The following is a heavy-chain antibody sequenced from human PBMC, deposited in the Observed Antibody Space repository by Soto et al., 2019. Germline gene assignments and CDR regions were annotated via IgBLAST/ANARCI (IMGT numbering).Heavy chain of an antibody. CDR3: ARGYYGSGRSDY. CDR2: IYHSGST. CDR1: GGSISSSNW. Sequence: SETLSLTCTVSGGSISSSNWWNWVRQPPGKGLEWIGEIYHSGSTNYNPSLKSRVTISVDKSKNQFSLKLNSVTAADTAVYYFARGYYGSGRSDYWGQRTLVTV. D-gene: IGHD3-10*01. V-gene: IGHV4-4*02. J-gene: IGHJ4*02.